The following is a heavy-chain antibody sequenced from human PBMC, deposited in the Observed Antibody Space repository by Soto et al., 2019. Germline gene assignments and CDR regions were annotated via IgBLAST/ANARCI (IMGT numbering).Heavy chain of an antibody. J-gene: IGHJ4*02. D-gene: IGHD2-15*01. V-gene: IGHV4-31*03. CDR1: GGSINSGGHY. CDR2: TYFSGTT. CDR3: ERGGGGHYLDY. Sequence: SETLSLTCTVSGGSINSGGHYWSWIRHHPGKGLEWIGYTYFSGTTYYNPSLKSRVIISVDTSKNQFSLKLSSVTAADTAVYYCERGGGGHYLDYWGQGTLVTVSS.